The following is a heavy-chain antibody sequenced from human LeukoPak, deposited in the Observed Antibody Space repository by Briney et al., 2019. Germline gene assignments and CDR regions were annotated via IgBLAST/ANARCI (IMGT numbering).Heavy chain of an antibody. CDR3: ARDGSGSYTYYYYYGMDV. CDR1: GYTFTGYY. V-gene: IGHV1-2*02. CDR2: INPNSGGT. J-gene: IGHJ6*02. D-gene: IGHD3-10*01. Sequence: ASVKVSCKASGYTFTGYYMHWVRQAPGQGLEWMGWINPNSGGTNYAQKFQGRVTMTRDTSISTAYMELSRLRSDDTAVYYCARDGSGSYTYYYYYGMDVWGQGTTVTVS.